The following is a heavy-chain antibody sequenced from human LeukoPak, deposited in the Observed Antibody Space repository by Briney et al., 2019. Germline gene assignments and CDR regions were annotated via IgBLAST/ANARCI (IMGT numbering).Heavy chain of an antibody. CDR1: GFTFSSYW. V-gene: IGHV3-23*01. J-gene: IGHJ4*02. Sequence: GGSLRLSCAASGFTFSSYWMSWVRQAPGKGLEWVSAISSSGGSTYYADSVKGRFTISRDNSKNTLYLQMNSLRAEDTAVYYCAKVNRYSSSLVAAKPRSDYWGQGTLVTVSS. CDR2: ISSSGGST. D-gene: IGHD6-13*01. CDR3: AKVNRYSSSLVAAKPRSDY.